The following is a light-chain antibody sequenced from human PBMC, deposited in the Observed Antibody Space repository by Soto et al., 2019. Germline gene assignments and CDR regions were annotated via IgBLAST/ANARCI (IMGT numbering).Light chain of an antibody. J-gene: IGKJ3*01. CDR3: QQSGT. Sequence: EIVMTQSPATLSVSPGERATLSCSVSQSVSSSYLAWYHQKPGQAPRLLIYGASSRATGIPDRFSGSGSGTDFTLTISRLEPEDFAVYYCQQSGTFGPGTKVDIK. V-gene: IGKV3-20*01. CDR1: QSVSSSY. CDR2: GAS.